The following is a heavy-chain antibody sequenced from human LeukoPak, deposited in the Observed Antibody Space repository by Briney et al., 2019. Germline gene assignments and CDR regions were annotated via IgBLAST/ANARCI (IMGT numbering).Heavy chain of an antibody. CDR1: GLTFSREW. J-gene: IGHJ4*02. Sequence: GGSLRLSCEASGLTFSREWMHWVRQAPGKGLVWVSRIKSDGSSTSYADSVKGRFTISRDNAKNTLYLQMNSLRAEDTAVYYCTRDRGGSYDFDYWGQGTLVTVSS. CDR3: TRDRGGSYDFDY. V-gene: IGHV3-74*01. CDR2: IKSDGSST. D-gene: IGHD1-26*01.